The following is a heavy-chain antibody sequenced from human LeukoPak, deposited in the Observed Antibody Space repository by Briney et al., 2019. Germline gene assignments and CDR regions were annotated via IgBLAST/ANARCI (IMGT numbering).Heavy chain of an antibody. CDR1: GGSISGYY. Sequence: SETLSLTCNVSGGSISGYYWSWIRQPAGKGLQWIGRIYSSGSTNYNPSLKSRVTMSVDTSKNQFSLRLSSVTAADTAVYYCARDMLAVPSNWFDPWGQGTLVTVSS. J-gene: IGHJ5*02. CDR2: IYSSGST. V-gene: IGHV4-4*07. D-gene: IGHD2-8*01. CDR3: ARDMLAVPSNWFDP.